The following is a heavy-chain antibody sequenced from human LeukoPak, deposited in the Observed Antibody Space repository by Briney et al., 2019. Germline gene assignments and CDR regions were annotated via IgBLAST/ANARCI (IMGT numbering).Heavy chain of an antibody. J-gene: IGHJ4*02. Sequence: GGSLRLSCAASGFTFDDYAMHWVRQAPGEGLEWVSGISWNSGNIGYADSVKGRFTISRDNAKNSLYLQMNSLRAEDTALYYCAKDRGYSYGYGCDYWGQGTLVTVSS. CDR2: ISWNSGNI. V-gene: IGHV3-9*01. CDR1: GFTFDDYA. D-gene: IGHD5-18*01. CDR3: AKDRGYSYGYGCDY.